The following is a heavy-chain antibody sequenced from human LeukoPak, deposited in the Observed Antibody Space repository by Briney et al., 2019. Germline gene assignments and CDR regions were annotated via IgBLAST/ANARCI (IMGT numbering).Heavy chain of an antibody. J-gene: IGHJ2*01. V-gene: IGHV3-74*01. Sequence: GGSLRLSCAASGFTFSSNWMHWVRQAPGKGLVWISRINSDGSSTTYADSVKGRFAISRDNAKNTLYLQMNSLRAEDTAIYYCVRGGEERWNWYFALWGRGTLVTVSS. D-gene: IGHD4-23*01. CDR2: INSDGSST. CDR1: GFTFSSNW. CDR3: VRGGEERWNWYFAL.